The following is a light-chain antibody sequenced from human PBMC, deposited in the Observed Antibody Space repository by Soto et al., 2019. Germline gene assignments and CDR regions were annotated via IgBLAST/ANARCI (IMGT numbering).Light chain of an antibody. CDR1: QSISTQ. CDR3: QQYYSYST. V-gene: IGKV1-5*02. Sequence: DTQMTQSPSTLSASVGDRVTIIRRASQSISTQLAWYQQKPGQAPKLLISGAFSLESGVPSRFSGSGSGTEFTLTISSLQPDDFATYYCQQYYSYSTFGQGTRVDI. J-gene: IGKJ1*01. CDR2: GAF.